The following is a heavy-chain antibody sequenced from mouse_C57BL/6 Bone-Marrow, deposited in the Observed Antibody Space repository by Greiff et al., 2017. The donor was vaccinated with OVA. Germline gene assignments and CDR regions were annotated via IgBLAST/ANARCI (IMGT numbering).Heavy chain of an antibody. D-gene: IGHD2-3*01. J-gene: IGHJ4*01. CDR3: ARLYDGYYGAMDY. V-gene: IGHV3-5*01. CDR2: IYYSGTI. CDR1: GISITTGNYR. Sequence: EVKLMESGPGLVKPSQTVFLTCTVTGISITTGNYRWSWIRQFPGNKLEWIGYIYYSGTITYNPSLTSRTTITRDTPKNQFFLEMNSLTAEDTATYYCARLYDGYYGAMDYWGQGTSVTVSS.